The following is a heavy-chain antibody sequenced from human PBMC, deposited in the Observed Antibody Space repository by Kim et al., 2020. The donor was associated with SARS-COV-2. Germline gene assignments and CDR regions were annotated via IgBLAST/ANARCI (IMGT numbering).Heavy chain of an antibody. Sequence: GESLKISCKGPGYTFTTSWIAWVRQMPGKGLEYMGIIYPGDSGTRYNQSFEGQVTISDDKSISTVFLHWGSLKASDTALYYCARSYGDQAFDVWALGTM. J-gene: IGHJ3*01. CDR3: ARSYGDQAFDV. CDR1: GYTFTTSW. V-gene: IGHV5-51*01. D-gene: IGHD4-17*01. CDR2: IYPGDSGT.